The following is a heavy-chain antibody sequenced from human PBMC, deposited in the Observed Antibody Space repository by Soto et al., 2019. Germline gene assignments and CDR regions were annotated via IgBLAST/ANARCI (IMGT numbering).Heavy chain of an antibody. CDR2: ISGSGGST. CDR3: AKGVPGIAVAGTGYFQH. J-gene: IGHJ1*01. CDR1: GFTFTNYA. V-gene: IGHV3-23*01. D-gene: IGHD6-19*01. Sequence: HPGGSLRLSCAASGFTFTNYAMSWVRQAPGKGLEWVSAISGSGGSTYYADSVKGRFTISRDNSKNTLYLQMNSLRAEDTAVYYCAKGVPGIAVAGTGYFQHWGQGTLVTVSS.